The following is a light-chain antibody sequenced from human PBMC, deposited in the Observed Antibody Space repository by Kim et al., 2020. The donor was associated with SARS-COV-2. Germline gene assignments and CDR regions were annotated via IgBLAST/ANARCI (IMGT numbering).Light chain of an antibody. CDR2: DVS. V-gene: IGLV2-14*03. CDR3: SSYTTGSTLV. J-gene: IGLJ2*01. CDR1: SSDVGGYEY. Sequence: GQSITISCTGTSSDVGGYEYVAWYQQYPGKVPQLIIYDVSYRPSGISDRFTGSKSGNTASLTISNLQAEDEADYYCSSYTTGSTLVFGGGTQLTVL.